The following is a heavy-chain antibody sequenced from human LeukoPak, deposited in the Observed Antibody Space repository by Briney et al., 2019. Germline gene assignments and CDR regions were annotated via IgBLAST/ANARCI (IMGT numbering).Heavy chain of an antibody. V-gene: IGHV3-11*01. CDR3: ARERSSSWYTQQADYYYYGMDV. CDR2: IRSSGSTI. J-gene: IGHJ6*02. Sequence: GGSLRLSCAASGFTFSDYYMSWIRQAPGKGLEWVSYIRSSGSTIYYADSVKGRFTISRDNAKNSLYLQMNSLRAEDTAVYYCARERSSSWYTQQADYYYYGMDVWGQGTTVTVSS. D-gene: IGHD6-13*01. CDR1: GFTFSDYY.